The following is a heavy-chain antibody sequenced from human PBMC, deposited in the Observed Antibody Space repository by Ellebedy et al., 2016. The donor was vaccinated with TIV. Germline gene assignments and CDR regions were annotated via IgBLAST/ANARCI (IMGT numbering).Heavy chain of an antibody. CDR3: ARGPSLRVYGDWGGWFNP. Sequence: SETLSLXXAVSGGSISSSNWWSWVRQPPGKGLEWIGEIYHSGSTNYNPSLKSRVTISVDTSKNQFSLKLSSVTAADTAVYYCARGPSLRVYGDWGGWFNPWGQGTLVTVSS. J-gene: IGHJ5*02. CDR1: GGSISSSNW. CDR2: IYHSGST. V-gene: IGHV4-4*02. D-gene: IGHD4-17*01.